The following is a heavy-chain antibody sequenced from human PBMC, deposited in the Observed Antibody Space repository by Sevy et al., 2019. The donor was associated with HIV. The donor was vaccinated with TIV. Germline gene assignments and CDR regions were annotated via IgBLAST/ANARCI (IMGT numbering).Heavy chain of an antibody. V-gene: IGHV3-23*01. Sequence: GGSLRLSCAASGFTFSNYAMIWVRQAPGKGLEWVSTIGLTTTKYYADSVKGRFTISRDNSKNTLYLQLNSLRAEDTAVYYCAKSMGGFDAFDIWGQGTMVTVSS. CDR1: GFTFSNYA. CDR3: AKSMGGFDAFDI. J-gene: IGHJ3*02. CDR2: IGLTTTK. D-gene: IGHD6-25*01.